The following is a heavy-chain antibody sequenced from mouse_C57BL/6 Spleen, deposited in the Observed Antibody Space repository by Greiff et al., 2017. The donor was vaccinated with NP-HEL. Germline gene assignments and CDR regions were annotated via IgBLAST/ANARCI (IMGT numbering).Heavy chain of an antibody. CDR3: ARGNYGNFHYYAMDY. V-gene: IGHV1-55*01. CDR2: IYPGSGST. CDR1: GYTFTSYW. D-gene: IGHD2-1*01. J-gene: IGHJ4*01. Sequence: QVQLQQPGAELVKPGASVKMSCKASGYTFTSYWITWVKQRPGQGLEWIGDIYPGSGSTNYNEKLKSKATLTVDTSSSTAYMQLSSLTSEDSAVYYCARGNYGNFHYYAMDYWGQGTSVTVSS.